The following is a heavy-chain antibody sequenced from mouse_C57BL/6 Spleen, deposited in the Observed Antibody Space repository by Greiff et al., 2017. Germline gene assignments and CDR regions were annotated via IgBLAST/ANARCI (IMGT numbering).Heavy chain of an antibody. D-gene: IGHD2-4*01. CDR1: GYTFTSYW. V-gene: IGHV1-55*01. CDR2: IYPGSGST. J-gene: IGHJ1*03. Sequence: PGAELVKPGASVKMSCKASGYTFTSYWITWVKQRPGQGLEWIGDIYPGSGSTNYNEKFKSKATLTVDTSSSTAYMQLSSLTSEDSAVYYCARSDYDGDWYFDVWGTGTTVTVSS. CDR3: ARSDYDGDWYFDV.